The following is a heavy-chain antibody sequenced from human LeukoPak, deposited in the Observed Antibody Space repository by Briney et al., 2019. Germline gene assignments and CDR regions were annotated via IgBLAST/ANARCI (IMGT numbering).Heavy chain of an antibody. CDR3: ARDGDPYRDGYIENWFDP. V-gene: IGHV3-48*04. D-gene: IGHD5-24*01. Sequence: PGGSLRLSCAASGFTFSSYSMNWVRQAPGKGLEWVSYISSSSSTIYYADSVKGRFTISRDNAKNSLYLQMNSLRAEDTAVYYCARDGDPYRDGYIENWFDPWGQGTLVTVSS. CDR1: GFTFSSYS. CDR2: ISSSSSTI. J-gene: IGHJ5*02.